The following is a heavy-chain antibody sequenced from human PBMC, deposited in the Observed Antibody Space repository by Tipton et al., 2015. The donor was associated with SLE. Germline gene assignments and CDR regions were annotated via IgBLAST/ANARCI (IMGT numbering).Heavy chain of an antibody. D-gene: IGHD1/OR15-1a*01. Sequence: SLRLSCAATGFPFSGSAMHWVRQASGKGLEWVGCIRSNANSYATAYAASVKGRFTISRDDSKNTAYLQMNSLKTEDTAVYYCVKDNWEMTGTGGYFDYWGHVTLVTFSS. CDR2: IRSNANSYAT. CDR3: VKDNWEMTGTGGYFDY. CDR1: GFPFSGSA. J-gene: IGHJ4*01. V-gene: IGHV3-73*01.